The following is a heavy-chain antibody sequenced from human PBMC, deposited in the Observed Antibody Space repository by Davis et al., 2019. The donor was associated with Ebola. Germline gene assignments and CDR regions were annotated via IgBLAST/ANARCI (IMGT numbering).Heavy chain of an antibody. CDR2: MYYSGST. CDR1: GGSISSHY. D-gene: IGHD4-17*01. V-gene: IGHV4-59*11. CDR3: ARGSYDYGDYVAGGDAFDI. Sequence: MPSETLSLTCSVPGGSISSHYWSWIRQPPGKGLEWIGQMYYSGSTNYNPSLKSRVTISLETSKNQFSLKLSSVTAADTAVYYCARGSYDYGDYVAGGDAFDIWGQGTMVTVSS. J-gene: IGHJ3*02.